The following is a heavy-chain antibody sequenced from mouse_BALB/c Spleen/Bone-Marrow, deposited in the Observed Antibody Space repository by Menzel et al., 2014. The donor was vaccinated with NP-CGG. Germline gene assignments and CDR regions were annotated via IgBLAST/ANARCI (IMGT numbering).Heavy chain of an antibody. CDR3: ARRGLYDGSAWFAY. CDR1: GFTFSSYG. J-gene: IGHJ3*01. CDR2: INSGGSYT. D-gene: IGHD2-3*01. V-gene: IGHV5-6*01. Sequence: EVHLVESGGDLVKPGGSLKFSCAASGFTFSSYGMSWVRQTPDKRLEWVATINSGGSYTYYSDSVKGRFTISRDNAKNTLYLQMSSLRSEDTAMYYCARRGLYDGSAWFAYWGQGTLVTVSA.